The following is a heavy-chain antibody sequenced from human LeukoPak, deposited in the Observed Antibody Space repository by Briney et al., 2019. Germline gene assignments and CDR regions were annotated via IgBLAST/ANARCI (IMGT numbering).Heavy chain of an antibody. CDR2: ISSSSSYI. Sequence: GGSLRLSCAASGFTFSSYSMNWVRQAPGKGLEWVSSISSSSSYIYYADSVKGRFTISRDNAKNSLYLQMNSLRAEDTAVYYCARLPDPYSYGYYWGEGTLVTVSS. D-gene: IGHD5-18*01. CDR1: GFTFSSYS. V-gene: IGHV3-21*01. CDR3: ARLPDPYSYGYY. J-gene: IGHJ4*02.